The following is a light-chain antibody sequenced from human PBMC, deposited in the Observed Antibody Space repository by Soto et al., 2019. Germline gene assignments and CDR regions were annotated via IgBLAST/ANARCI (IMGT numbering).Light chain of an antibody. J-gene: IGLJ1*01. V-gene: IGLV2-8*01. CDR2: EVN. Sequence: QSVLTQPRSASGSPGQSVAISCTGTSSDVGGYNYVSWYQQHPGKAPKLMIYEVNKRPSGVPDRFSGSQSGNTASLTVSGLQAEDEADYYCSSYAGSSNVFGTGTKVTVL. CDR1: SSDVGGYNY. CDR3: SSYAGSSNV.